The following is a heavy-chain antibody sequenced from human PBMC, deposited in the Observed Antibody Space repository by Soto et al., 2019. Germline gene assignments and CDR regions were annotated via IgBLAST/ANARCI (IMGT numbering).Heavy chain of an antibody. J-gene: IGHJ6*02. V-gene: IGHV3-30-3*01. CDR3: AREVDSGYDPKTYYYYGMDV. D-gene: IGHD5-12*01. CDR1: GFTFSSYA. Sequence: QVQLVESGGGVVQPGRSPRLSCAASGFTFSSYAMHWVRQAPGKGLEWVAVISYDGSNKYYADSVKGRFTISRDNSKNTLYLQMNSLRAEDTAVYYCAREVDSGYDPKTYYYYGMDVWGQGTTVTVSS. CDR2: ISYDGSNK.